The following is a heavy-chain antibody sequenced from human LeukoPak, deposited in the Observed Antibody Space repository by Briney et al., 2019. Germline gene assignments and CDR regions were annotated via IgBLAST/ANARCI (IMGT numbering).Heavy chain of an antibody. CDR3: AKDRYYYGSGTAGYFDY. V-gene: IGHV3-21*01. Sequence: GGSLRLSCAASGFTFSSYNMNWVRQAPGKGLEWVSSISSSSIYIYYADSVKGRFTISRDNAKNSLYLQMNSLRAEDTAVYYCAKDRYYYGSGTAGYFDYWGQGILVTVSS. CDR2: ISSSSIYI. J-gene: IGHJ4*02. CDR1: GFTFSSYN. D-gene: IGHD3-10*01.